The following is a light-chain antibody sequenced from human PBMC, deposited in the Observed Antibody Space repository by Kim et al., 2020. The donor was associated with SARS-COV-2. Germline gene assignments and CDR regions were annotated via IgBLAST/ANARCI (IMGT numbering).Light chain of an antibody. CDR2: EAS. J-gene: IGKJ1*01. CDR3: QQYKSYPWT. Sequence: ASVGEKVTITCRANLSISALLAWDQQKPGKAPKLLIYEASTLKSGVPSRFSGSGSGTEFTLTTSSLQPDDYATYYCQQYKSYPWTFGQGTKVDIK. CDR1: LSISAL. V-gene: IGKV1-5*03.